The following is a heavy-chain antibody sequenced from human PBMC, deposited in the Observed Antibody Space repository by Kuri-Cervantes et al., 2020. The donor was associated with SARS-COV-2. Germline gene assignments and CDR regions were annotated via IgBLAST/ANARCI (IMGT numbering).Heavy chain of an antibody. Sequence: GGSLRLSCAASGFTFSSYDMHWVRQATGKGLEWVSAIGTAGDTYYPGSVKGRFTISRDNSKNTLYLQMNSLRAEDTAVYYCARDENWGYGNYYYYYMDVWGKGTTVTVSS. CDR2: IGTAGDT. CDR3: ARDENWGYGNYYYYYMDV. D-gene: IGHD7-27*01. CDR1: GFTFSSYD. V-gene: IGHV3-13*04. J-gene: IGHJ6*03.